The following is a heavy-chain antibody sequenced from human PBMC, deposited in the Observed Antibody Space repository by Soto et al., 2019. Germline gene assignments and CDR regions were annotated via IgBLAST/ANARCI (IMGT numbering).Heavy chain of an antibody. CDR3: EKDESTGYFDTRNY. CDR2: ISASGSST. J-gene: IGHJ4*02. CDR1: GFTFSYSA. D-gene: IGHD3-22*01. Sequence: HPGGSLRLSCAASGFTFSYSAINWVRQAPGKGLEWLATISASGSSTHYADSVRGRFTISRDNSRNTLDLQMNSLRVEDTARYYCEKDESTGYFDTRNYWGQGTLVTVSS. V-gene: IGHV3-23*01.